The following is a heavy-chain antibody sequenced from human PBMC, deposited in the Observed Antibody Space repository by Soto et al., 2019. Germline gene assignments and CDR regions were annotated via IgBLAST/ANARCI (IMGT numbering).Heavy chain of an antibody. J-gene: IGHJ4*02. CDR1: GGSFSGYY. CDR3: ARGRVDDFWSGYYYFDD. V-gene: IGHV4-34*01. D-gene: IGHD3-3*01. Sequence: SETLSLTCAVYGGSFSGYYWSWIRQPPGKGLEWIGEINHSGSTNYNPSLKSRVTISVDTSKNQFSLKLSSVTAADTAVYYCARGRVDDFWSGYYYFDDWGQGTLVTVSS. CDR2: INHSGST.